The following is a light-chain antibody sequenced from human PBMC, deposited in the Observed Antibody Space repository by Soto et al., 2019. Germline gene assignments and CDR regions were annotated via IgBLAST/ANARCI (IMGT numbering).Light chain of an antibody. CDR1: SSDIGAHNF. CDR3: NSYTLSRTVV. J-gene: IGLJ2*01. CDR2: EVT. Sequence: QSALTQPASVSGSPGQSITLSCAGTSSDIGAHNFVSWYQHHPGKAPKLIIYEVTKWPSGVSTRFSGSKAGNTASLTISGLQAEDEADYYCNSYTLSRTVVFGGGTQLTVL. V-gene: IGLV2-14*01.